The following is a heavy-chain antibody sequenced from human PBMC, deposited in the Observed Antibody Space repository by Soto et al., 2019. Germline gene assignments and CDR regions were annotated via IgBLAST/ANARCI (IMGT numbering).Heavy chain of an antibody. CDR2: VSGSGDST. V-gene: IGHV3-23*01. CDR3: AKDSPVLTV. Sequence: LRLSCAASGLTFSIYGMSWVRQAPGKGLEWVSAVSGSGDSTYYADSVKGRFTISRDNSKNTLYLQMNSLRAEDAAVYYCAKDSPVLTVWGQGTTVTVSS. J-gene: IGHJ6*02. CDR1: GLTFSIYG. D-gene: IGHD2-8*02.